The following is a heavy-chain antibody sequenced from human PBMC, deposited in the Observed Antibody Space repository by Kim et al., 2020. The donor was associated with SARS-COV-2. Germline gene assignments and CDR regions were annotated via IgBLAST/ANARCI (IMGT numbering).Heavy chain of an antibody. Sequence: GGSLRLSCAASGFTFSSYGMHWVRQAPGKGLEWVAVIWDDGSNKYYADSVKGRFTISRDNSKNTLYLQMNSLRAEDTAVYYCARDLLVGATSYGMDVCGQGTTVTASS. J-gene: IGHJ6*02. CDR3: ARDLLVGATSYGMDV. CDR2: IWDDGSNK. V-gene: IGHV3-33*01. D-gene: IGHD1-26*01. CDR1: GFTFSSYG.